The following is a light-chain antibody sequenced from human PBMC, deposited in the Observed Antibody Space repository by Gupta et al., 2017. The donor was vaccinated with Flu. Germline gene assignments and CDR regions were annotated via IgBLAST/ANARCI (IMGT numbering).Light chain of an antibody. J-gene: IGLJ1*01. CDR3: TSYTSSSTYV. Sequence: QSALTQPPSVSGSPGQSVTISCTGTSSDVGSYNRVSWYQHSPGTAPKLMIYEVSNRPSGVPDRFSGSKSGNTASLTISGLQAEDEADYYCTSYTSSSTYVFGTGTKVTVL. V-gene: IGLV2-18*02. CDR1: SSDVGSYNR. CDR2: EVS.